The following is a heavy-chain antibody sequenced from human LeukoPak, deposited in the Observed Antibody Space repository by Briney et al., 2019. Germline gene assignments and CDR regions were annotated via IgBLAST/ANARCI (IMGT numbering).Heavy chain of an antibody. CDR2: IKQDGSEK. CDR1: GFTFSSYW. CDR3: ARDIQPGYSYGYDYYYYYMDV. Sequence: GGSLKLSCAASGFTFSSYWMSWVRHAPGKGLEWVANIKQDGSEKYYVDSVKGLFTISRDNAKNSLYLQMNSLRAEDTAVYYCARDIQPGYSYGYDYYYYYMDVWGKGTTVTVSS. J-gene: IGHJ6*03. V-gene: IGHV3-7*01. D-gene: IGHD5-18*01.